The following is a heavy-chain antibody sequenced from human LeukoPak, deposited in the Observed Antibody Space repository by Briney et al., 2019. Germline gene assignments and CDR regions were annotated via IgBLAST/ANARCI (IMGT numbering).Heavy chain of an antibody. J-gene: IGHJ4*02. CDR1: GGSVSSGSYY. V-gene: IGHV4-61*01. Sequence: SETLSLTCTVSGGSVSSGSYYWSWIRQPPGKGLEWIGYIYYSGSTNYNPSLKSRVTISVDTSKTQFSLKLSSVTAADTAVYYCARASHLPYYDFWSGYFSFDYWGQGTLVTVSS. CDR3: ARASHLPYYDFWSGYFSFDY. CDR2: IYYSGST. D-gene: IGHD3-3*01.